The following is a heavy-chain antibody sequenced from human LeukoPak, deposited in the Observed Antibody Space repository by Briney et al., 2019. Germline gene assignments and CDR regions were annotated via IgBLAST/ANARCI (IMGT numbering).Heavy chain of an antibody. Sequence: GGSLRLSCAASGFTFRTYWMHWVRQAPGKGLVWVSRINSDGTITNYTDSVRGRFTVSRDNAKNTLYLQMNSLRAADTAVYYCAREEAPVEGDDAFDIWGQGTVVTVSS. J-gene: IGHJ3*02. D-gene: IGHD3-16*01. V-gene: IGHV3-74*01. CDR1: GFTFRTYW. CDR2: INSDGTIT. CDR3: AREEAPVEGDDAFDI.